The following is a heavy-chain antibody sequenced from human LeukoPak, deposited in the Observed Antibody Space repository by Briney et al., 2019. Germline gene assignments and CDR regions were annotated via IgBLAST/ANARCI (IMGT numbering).Heavy chain of an antibody. CDR3: ARAITASFDS. CDR2: HSHSGSA. J-gene: IGHJ4*02. D-gene: IGHD5-18*01. Sequence: SETLSLTCTVSGASINSDTYYWGWIRQPPGKGLEWIGTHSHSGSAYYNPSLRSRITMSLDTSKNQFSLKLSSVTAADTAVYYCARAITASFDSWGQGTLVTVSS. CDR1: GASINSDTYY. V-gene: IGHV4-39*07.